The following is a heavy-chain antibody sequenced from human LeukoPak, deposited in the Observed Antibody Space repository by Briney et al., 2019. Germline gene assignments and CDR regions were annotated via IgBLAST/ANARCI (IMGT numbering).Heavy chain of an antibody. V-gene: IGHV1-2*02. D-gene: IGHD2-8*01. J-gene: IGHJ3*02. CDR3: ARRSRNGLDAFDI. CDR2: IDPNNGDT. CDR1: AYTFTGYY. Sequence: EASVKVSCKASAYTFTGYYLHWARQAPGQGPEWVGWIDPNNGDTEYAQEFQGRVTMTRVRSISTAYMELSRLTSDDTAVYYCARRSRNGLDAFDIWGQGTMVTVSS.